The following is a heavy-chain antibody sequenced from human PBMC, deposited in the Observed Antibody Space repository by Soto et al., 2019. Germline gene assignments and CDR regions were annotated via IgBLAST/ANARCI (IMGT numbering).Heavy chain of an antibody. D-gene: IGHD5-18*01. CDR3: AKDNGYSYGSAFDI. CDR1: GFTFSGYW. Sequence: GGSLRLSCAASGFTFSGYWMHWVRQAPGKGLVWVSRIDNDGSSTTYADSVKGRFTISRDNAKNSLYLQMNSLRAEDTALYYCAKDNGYSYGSAFDIWGQGTMVTVSS. CDR2: IDNDGSST. V-gene: IGHV3-74*01. J-gene: IGHJ3*02.